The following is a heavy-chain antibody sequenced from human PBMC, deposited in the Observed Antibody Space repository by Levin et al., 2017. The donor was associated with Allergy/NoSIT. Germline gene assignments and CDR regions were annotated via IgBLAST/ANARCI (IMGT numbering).Heavy chain of an antibody. CDR3: AKSQGLSGRSFGD. J-gene: IGHJ4*02. Sequence: GGSLRLSCAASGFTFSSYAMSWVRQAPGKGLGGVAAISESGAHTYYADSVRGRFTISRDNSENTLYLQMNSLRAEDTAVYYCAKSQGLSGRSFGDWGQGTLVTVSS. CDR2: ISESGAHT. V-gene: IGHV3-23*01. CDR1: GFTFSSYA. D-gene: IGHD1-26*01.